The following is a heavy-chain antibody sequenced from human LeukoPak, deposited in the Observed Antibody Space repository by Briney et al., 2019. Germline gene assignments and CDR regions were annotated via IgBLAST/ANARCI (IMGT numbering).Heavy chain of an antibody. V-gene: IGHV3-21*01. Sequence: GGSLRLSCAASGFTFSSSSMNWVRQAPGKGLEWFSSISSSSSYIYYADSVKGRFTISRDNAQTSLYLQMNSLRAEDTAVYYCARGGGGSYYHLLDYWGQGTLVTVSS. CDR2: ISSSSSYI. D-gene: IGHD1-26*01. CDR3: ARGGGGSYYHLLDY. CDR1: GFTFSSSS. J-gene: IGHJ4*02.